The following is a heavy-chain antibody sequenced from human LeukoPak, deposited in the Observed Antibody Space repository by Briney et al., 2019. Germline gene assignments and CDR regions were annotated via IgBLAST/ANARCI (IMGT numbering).Heavy chain of an antibody. V-gene: IGHV4-4*07. CDR3: ARGGYCGGDCLLGDDAFDI. Sequence: SETLSLTCTVSGGSISSYYWSWIRQPAGKGLEWIGRIYTSGSTNYNPSLKSRVTMLVDTSKNQFSLKLSSVTAADTAVYYCARGGYCGGDCLLGDDAFDIWGQGTMVTVSS. CDR1: GGSISSYY. D-gene: IGHD2-21*01. CDR2: IYTSGST. J-gene: IGHJ3*02.